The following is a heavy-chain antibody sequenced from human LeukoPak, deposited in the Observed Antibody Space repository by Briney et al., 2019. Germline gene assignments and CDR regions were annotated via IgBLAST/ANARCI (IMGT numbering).Heavy chain of an antibody. Sequence: PGGSLRLSCAASGFTFSSYWMHWVRQAPGKGLVWVSRINSDGSSTSYADSVKGRFTISRDNAKNTLYLQMNSLRAEDTAVYYCARYVAATLDYFDYWGQGTLVTVSS. D-gene: IGHD2-15*01. J-gene: IGHJ4*02. V-gene: IGHV3-74*01. CDR2: INSDGSST. CDR3: ARYVAATLDYFDY. CDR1: GFTFSSYW.